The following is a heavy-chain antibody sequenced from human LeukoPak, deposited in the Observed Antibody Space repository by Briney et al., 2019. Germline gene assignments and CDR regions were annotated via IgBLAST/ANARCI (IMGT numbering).Heavy chain of an antibody. D-gene: IGHD6-19*01. CDR2: ISGSGGST. J-gene: IGHJ4*02. CDR3: ARDSNGLGLFDY. V-gene: IGHV3-23*01. CDR1: GFTFSSYA. Sequence: GGSLRLSCAASGFTFSSYAMNWVRQAPGKGLDWVSGISGSGGSTYYADSVKGRFTISRDNAKNSLYLQMNSLRAEDTAVYYCARDSNGLGLFDYWGQGTLVTVSS.